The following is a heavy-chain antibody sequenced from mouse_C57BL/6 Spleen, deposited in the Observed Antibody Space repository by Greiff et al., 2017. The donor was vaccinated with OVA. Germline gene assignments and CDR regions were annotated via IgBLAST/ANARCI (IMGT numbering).Heavy chain of an antibody. CDR3: ARTLAY. CDR1: GYTFTSYW. V-gene: IGHV1-69*01. CDR2: IDPSDSYT. Sequence: QVQLQQPGAELVMPGASVKLSCKASGYTFTSYWMHWVKQRPGQGLEWIGEIDPSDSYTNYNQKFKGKSTLTVDKSSSTAYMQLSSLTSEDSAVYDCARTLAYWGQGTLVTVSA. J-gene: IGHJ3*01.